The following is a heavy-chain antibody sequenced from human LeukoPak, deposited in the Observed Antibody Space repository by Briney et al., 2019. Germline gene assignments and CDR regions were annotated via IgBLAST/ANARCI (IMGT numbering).Heavy chain of an antibody. Sequence: SETLSLTCTVSGGSIGTTYYWGWVRQPPGKGLEYIASIYYNENIYFNPSLYSRVTISVDTSKNQFSLKLRSVTAADTAVYYCARHASLPAVGFDCWGRGTLVTVSS. V-gene: IGHV4-39*01. J-gene: IGHJ4*02. CDR2: IYYNENI. CDR1: GGSIGTTYY. CDR3: ARHASLPAVGFDC. D-gene: IGHD6-13*01.